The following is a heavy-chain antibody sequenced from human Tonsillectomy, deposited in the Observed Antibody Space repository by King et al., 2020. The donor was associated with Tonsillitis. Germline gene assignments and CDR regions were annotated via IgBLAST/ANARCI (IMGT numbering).Heavy chain of an antibody. CDR1: GFTFTKYW. CDR2: IHQGGNEK. CDR3: ARAGGDILTDY. J-gene: IGHJ4*02. D-gene: IGHD3-9*01. Sequence: VQLVESGGGLVQPGGSLRLSCAASGFTFTKYWMSWVRQAPGKGLEWVANIHQGGNEKYYVDSVKGRFTISRDNANNSLFLQMNSLRAEDTAIYYCARAGGDILTDYGGQGTLVTVSS. V-gene: IGHV3-7*01.